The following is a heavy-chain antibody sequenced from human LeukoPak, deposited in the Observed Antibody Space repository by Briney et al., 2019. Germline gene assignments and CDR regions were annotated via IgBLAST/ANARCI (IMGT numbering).Heavy chain of an antibody. CDR2: IYHSGST. D-gene: IGHD3-10*01. Sequence: SETLSLTCTVSGYSISSGYYWGWIRPPPGKGLEWIGSIYHSGSTYYNPSLKSRVTISVDTSKNQFSLKLSSVTAADTAVYYCARTLGDYGSGSYYYWGQGTLVTVSS. CDR3: ARTLGDYGSGSYYY. J-gene: IGHJ4*02. CDR1: GYSISSGYY. V-gene: IGHV4-38-2*02.